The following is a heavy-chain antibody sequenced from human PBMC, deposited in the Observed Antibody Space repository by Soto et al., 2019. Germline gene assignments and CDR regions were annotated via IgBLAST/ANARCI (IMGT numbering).Heavy chain of an antibody. D-gene: IGHD3-22*01. V-gene: IGHV5-51*01. Sequence: PGESLKISCKGSGYNFTNYWIGWVRQMPGKGLEWMGIIYPGDSDTTYSPSFQGQVTISADKSISTAYLQWSSLKASDAAMYYCARRAPYNYDNSGSFDYWGQGTLVTVSS. CDR2: IYPGDSDT. CDR1: GYNFTNYW. CDR3: ARRAPYNYDNSGSFDY. J-gene: IGHJ4*02.